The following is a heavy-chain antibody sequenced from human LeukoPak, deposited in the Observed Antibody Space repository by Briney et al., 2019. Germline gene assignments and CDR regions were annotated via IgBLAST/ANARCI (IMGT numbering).Heavy chain of an antibody. CDR1: GFTFSSTT. V-gene: IGHV3-23*01. J-gene: IGHJ4*02. Sequence: GGSLRLPCVASGFTFSSTTMGWVRRAPGRGLEWVSSITAIDGRTYYADSVRGRFTISRDNSKNTVYLQLNSLRAGDTAIYYCTKDRRGPAAGTWYFDSWGQGTLVTVSS. CDR3: TKDRRGPAAGTWYFDS. D-gene: IGHD6-13*01. CDR2: ITAIDGRT.